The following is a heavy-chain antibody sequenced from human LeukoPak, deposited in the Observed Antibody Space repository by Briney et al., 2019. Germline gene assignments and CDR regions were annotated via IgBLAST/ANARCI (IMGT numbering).Heavy chain of an antibody. CDR2: IIPIFGTA. V-gene: IGHV1-69*01. Sequence: GSSVKVSCKASGGTFSSYAISWVRQAPGQGLEWMGGIIPIFGTANYAQEFQGRVTITADESTSTAYMELSSLRSEDTAVYYCATDLSCSSTSCPLDYWGQGTLVTVSS. J-gene: IGHJ4*02. CDR3: ATDLSCSSTSCPLDY. D-gene: IGHD2-2*01. CDR1: GGTFSSYA.